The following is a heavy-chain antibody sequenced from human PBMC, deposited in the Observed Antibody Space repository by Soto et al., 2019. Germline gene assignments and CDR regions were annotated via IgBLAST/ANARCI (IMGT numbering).Heavy chain of an antibody. CDR1: GFTVSRKY. J-gene: IGHJ6*02. CDR3: AIVSSWSREYYYYVMYF. D-gene: IGHD6-13*01. Sequence: GGSLRLSCAASGFTVSRKYMSWVRQAPGKGLEWVSVIYSGGSTYYADSVKGRFTISRDNSKNTLYLQMNSLRAEDTAVYYCAIVSSWSREYYYYVMYFWGQGTTDTVS. CDR2: IYSGGST. V-gene: IGHV3-53*01.